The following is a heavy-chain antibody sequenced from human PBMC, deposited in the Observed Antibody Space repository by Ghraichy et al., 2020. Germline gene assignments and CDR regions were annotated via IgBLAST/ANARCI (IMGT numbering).Heavy chain of an antibody. CDR3: ARDYYYDGSGYYRYAFDI. V-gene: IGHV4-59*01. J-gene: IGHJ3*02. Sequence: GSLRLSCTVSGGSMSSYYWSWIRQPPGKGLEWIGYIYYTGGTNYNPSLKSRGTISLDTSKNQFSLRLTSVSAADTAVYYCARDYYYDGSGYYRYAFDIWGQGTMVTISS. CDR1: GGSMSSYY. CDR2: IYYTGGT. D-gene: IGHD3-22*01.